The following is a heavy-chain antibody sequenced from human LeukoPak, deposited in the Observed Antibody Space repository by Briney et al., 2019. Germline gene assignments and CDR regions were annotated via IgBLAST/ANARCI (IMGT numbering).Heavy chain of an antibody. J-gene: IGHJ4*02. D-gene: IGHD6-19*01. CDR3: AVAGYSSGWPDY. Sequence: ASVKVSCKASGYTFTSYYMHWVRQAPGQGLEWMGIINPSGGSTSYAQKFQGRVTMTRDTSTSTVYMELSSLGSEDTAVYYCAVAGYSSGWPDYWGQGTLVTVSS. V-gene: IGHV1-46*01. CDR2: INPSGGST. CDR1: GYTFTSYY.